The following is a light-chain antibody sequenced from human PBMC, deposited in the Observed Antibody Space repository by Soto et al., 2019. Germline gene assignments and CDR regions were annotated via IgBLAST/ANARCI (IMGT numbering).Light chain of an antibody. J-gene: IGKJ1*01. V-gene: IGKV1-27*01. CDR2: GAS. CDR3: QKYDSAPQP. Sequence: DIQMTQSPSSLSASVGDRVTITCRASQGIIDYLAWYQQKPGKPPKLLIYGASTLQSGVPSRFSGSEAETDFSLSISSLQPEDVATYYCQKYDSAPQPFGPGTKVEIK. CDR1: QGIIDY.